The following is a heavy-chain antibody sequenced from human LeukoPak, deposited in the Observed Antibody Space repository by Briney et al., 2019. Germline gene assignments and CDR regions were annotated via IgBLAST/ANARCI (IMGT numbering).Heavy chain of an antibody. CDR1: GFTFSGYA. V-gene: IGHV3-48*02. Sequence: GSLRLSCAASGFTFSGYAIHWVRQAPGKGLERVSYISSSSSTIYYADSVKGRFTISRDNAKNSLYLQMSSLRDEDTAVYYCARVRGGFYYDYWGQGTLVTVSS. J-gene: IGHJ4*02. CDR3: ARVRGGFYYDY. CDR2: ISSSSSTI. D-gene: IGHD3-22*01.